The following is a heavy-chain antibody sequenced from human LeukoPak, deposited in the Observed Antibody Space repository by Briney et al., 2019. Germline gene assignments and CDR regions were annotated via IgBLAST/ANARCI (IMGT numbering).Heavy chain of an antibody. D-gene: IGHD2-2*01. J-gene: IGHJ6*04. CDR3: ASARTTAFMDV. CDR1: GYSISSGYY. Sequence: SETLSLTCAVSGYSISSGYYWGWIRQPPGKGLEWIGSIYHSGSTYYNPSLKSRVTMSVDTSKNQFSLKLSSVTAADTAVYYCASARTTAFMDVWGKGTTVTVSS. V-gene: IGHV4-38-2*01. CDR2: IYHSGST.